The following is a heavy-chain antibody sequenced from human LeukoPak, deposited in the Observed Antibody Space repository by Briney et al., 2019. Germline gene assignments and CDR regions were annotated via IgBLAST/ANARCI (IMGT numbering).Heavy chain of an antibody. CDR3: AKDRSCTGSSCNVGS. CDR1: GFTFTNYW. CDR2: IKEDGSEE. J-gene: IGHJ3*01. V-gene: IGHV3-7*05. D-gene: IGHD2-2*01. Sequence: GGSLRLSCAASGFTFTNYWMSWVRQAPGVGLEWVAKIKEDGSEEDYVDSVKGRFSISRDNSKNTLFLQMNSLRAEDTAVYYCAKDRSCTGSSCNVGSWGQGTMVTVSS.